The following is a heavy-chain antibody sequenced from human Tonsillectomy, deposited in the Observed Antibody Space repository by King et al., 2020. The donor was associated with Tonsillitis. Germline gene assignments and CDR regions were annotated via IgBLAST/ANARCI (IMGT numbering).Heavy chain of an antibody. Sequence: QLVQSGGGLVKPGGSLRLSCAASGFTFSNYNMHWVRQAPGKGLEWVSSITSSSSYIYYADSVKGRFTVSRDNAKNSLYLQMNSLRAEDTAVYHCARDRNDFWSGYYYVWGQGTLVTVS. J-gene: IGHJ4*02. CDR3: ARDRNDFWSGYYYV. V-gene: IGHV3-21*01. CDR1: GFTFSNYN. CDR2: ITSSSSYI. D-gene: IGHD3-3*01.